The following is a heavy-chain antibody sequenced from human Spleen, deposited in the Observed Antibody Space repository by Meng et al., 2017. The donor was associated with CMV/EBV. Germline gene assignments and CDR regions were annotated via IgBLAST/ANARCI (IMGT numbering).Heavy chain of an antibody. CDR1: GITFDDYS. D-gene: IGHD6-25*01. J-gene: IGHJ6*02. V-gene: IGHV3-43*01. Sequence: GGSLRLSCVASGITFDDYSMHWVRQAPGKGLEWVSLISWDGVDTYYADSVKGRFTISRDNSANSLYLQMTSLRTEDTALYYCAKGHQRLIKYFYGMDVWGQGTTVTVS. CDR2: ISWDGVDT. CDR3: AKGHQRLIKYFYGMDV.